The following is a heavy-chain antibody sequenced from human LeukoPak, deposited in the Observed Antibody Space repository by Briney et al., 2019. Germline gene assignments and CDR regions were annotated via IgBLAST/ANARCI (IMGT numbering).Heavy chain of an antibody. J-gene: IGHJ6*04. CDR2: ISGGGTKQ. Sequence: GGSLRLSCAASGLTFSTDEMNWVRQAPGKGLEWISYISGGGTKQYYADSVKGRFTISRDNAKNSLYLQMNSLRAGDTAVYYCAELGITMIGGVWGKGTTVTISS. D-gene: IGHD3-10*02. CDR3: AELGITMIGGV. CDR1: GLTFSTDE. V-gene: IGHV3-48*03.